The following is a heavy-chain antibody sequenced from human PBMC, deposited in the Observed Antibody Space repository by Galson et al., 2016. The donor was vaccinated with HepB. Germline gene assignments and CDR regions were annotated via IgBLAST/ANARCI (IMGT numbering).Heavy chain of an antibody. D-gene: IGHD2-15*01. Sequence: LRLSCAASGFNFSDYYMSWIRQAPGKGLEWISYISERGRAMYNAESVEGRFTISRDNAKNSLFLQMNSLRFDDTAVYYCARARNRWAATYWFDPWGQGTRVTVSS. V-gene: IGHV3-11*01. CDR1: GFNFSDYY. CDR3: ARARNRWAATYWFDP. CDR2: ISERGRAM. J-gene: IGHJ5*02.